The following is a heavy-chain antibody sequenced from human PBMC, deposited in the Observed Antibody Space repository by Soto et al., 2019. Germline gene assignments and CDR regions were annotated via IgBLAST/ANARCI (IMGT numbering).Heavy chain of an antibody. CDR1: GGSISSYY. CDR3: ARVGTSYSSSLGGRFYGMDV. Sequence: NPSETLSLTCTVSGGSISSYYWSWIRQPAGKGLEWLGRIYTSGSTNYNPSLKSRVTMSVDTSTNQFSLKLSSVTAADTAVYYCARVGTSYSSSLGGRFYGMDVWGQGTTVTVSS. J-gene: IGHJ6*02. D-gene: IGHD6-13*01. CDR2: IYTSGST. V-gene: IGHV4-4*07.